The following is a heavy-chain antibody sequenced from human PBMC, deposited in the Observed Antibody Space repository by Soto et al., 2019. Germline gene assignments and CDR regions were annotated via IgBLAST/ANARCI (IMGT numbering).Heavy chain of an antibody. J-gene: IGHJ5*02. D-gene: IGHD1-26*01. CDR1: GFSFSSYT. CDR3: AKDRMGASGWFDP. CDR2: VSGNGGNT. Sequence: GGSLRLSCVASGFSFSSYTMNWVRQAPGKWLEWVSGVSGNGGNTYYADSVKGRFSISRDNSKNTLYLQLNSLRAEDTAIYYCAKDRMGASGWFDPWGQGXPVTVHS. V-gene: IGHV3-23*01.